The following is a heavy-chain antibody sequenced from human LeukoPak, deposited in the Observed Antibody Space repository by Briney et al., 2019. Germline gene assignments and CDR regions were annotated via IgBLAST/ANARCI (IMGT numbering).Heavy chain of an antibody. CDR2: ISYDGSNK. V-gene: IGHV3-30*18. CDR1: XFXXSSXG. D-gene: IGHD3-10*01. Sequence: SLRLSCAASXFXXSSXGMHWVRQAPGKGXEWVAVISYDGSNKYYADSVKGRFTISRDNSKNTLYLQMNSLRAEDTAVYYCAKTKSLYYYGSGSTFLDYWGQGTLVTVSS. J-gene: IGHJ4*02. CDR3: AKTKSLYYYGSGSTFLDY.